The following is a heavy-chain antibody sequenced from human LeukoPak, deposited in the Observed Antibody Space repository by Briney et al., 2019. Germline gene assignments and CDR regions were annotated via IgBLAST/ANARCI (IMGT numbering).Heavy chain of an antibody. J-gene: IGHJ3*02. CDR1: GFTFSSYG. V-gene: IGHV3-30*02. Sequence: PGGSLRLSCAASGFTFSSYGMHWVRQAPGKGLEWVAFIRYDGSNKYYADSVKGRFTISRDNSKNTLYLQMNSLRAEDTAVYYCAKFRRYCSGGSCHPGAFDIWGQGTMVTVSS. CDR3: AKFRRYCSGGSCHPGAFDI. D-gene: IGHD2-15*01. CDR2: IRYDGSNK.